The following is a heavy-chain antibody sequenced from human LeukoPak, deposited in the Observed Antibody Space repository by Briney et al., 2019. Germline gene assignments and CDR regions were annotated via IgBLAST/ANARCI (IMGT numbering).Heavy chain of an antibody. CDR1: GFTFSSYA. CDR2: IGYTGDST. CDR3: ARDAGIVAFDL. J-gene: IGHJ3*01. Sequence: PGGSLRLSCAASGFTFSSYAMNWVRQAPGKGLEWVSGIGYTGDSTFYADSVKGRFTVSRDSSKNTLFLHMNSLRVEDTAVYYCARDAGIVAFDLWGQGTVVTVSS. D-gene: IGHD2-15*01. V-gene: IGHV3-23*01.